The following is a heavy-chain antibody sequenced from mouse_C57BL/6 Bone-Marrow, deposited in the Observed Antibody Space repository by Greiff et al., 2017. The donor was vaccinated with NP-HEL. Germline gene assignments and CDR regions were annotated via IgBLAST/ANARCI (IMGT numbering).Heavy chain of an antibody. D-gene: IGHD4-1*01. Sequence: QVQLQQPGAELVRPGTSVKLSCKASGYTFTSYWMHWVKQRPGQGLEWIGVIDPSDSYTNYNQKFKGKATLTVDTSSSTAYMQLSSLTSEDSAVYYCARRNWDGTFAYWGQGTLVTVSA. CDR2: IDPSDSYT. V-gene: IGHV1-59*01. J-gene: IGHJ3*01. CDR3: ARRNWDGTFAY. CDR1: GYTFTSYW.